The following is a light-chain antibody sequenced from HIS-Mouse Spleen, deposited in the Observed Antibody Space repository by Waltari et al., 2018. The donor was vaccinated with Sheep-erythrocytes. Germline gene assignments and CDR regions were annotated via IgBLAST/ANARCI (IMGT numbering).Light chain of an antibody. Sequence: DIVMTQSPLPLPVTPGEPASISCRSSQSLLHSNGYNYLDWYLQKPGQSPQPLIYLGSNRASGVPDRFSGSGSGTDFTLKISRVEAEDVGVYYCMQALQTPIFTFGPGTKVDIK. V-gene: IGKV2-28*01. CDR2: LGS. CDR3: MQALQTPIFT. J-gene: IGKJ3*01. CDR1: QSLLHSNGYNY.